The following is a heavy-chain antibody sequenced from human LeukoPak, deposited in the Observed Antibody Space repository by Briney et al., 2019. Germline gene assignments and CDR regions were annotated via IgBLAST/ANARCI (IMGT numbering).Heavy chain of an antibody. V-gene: IGHV3-21*01. CDR3: ATDWGSCTNGVCDVVSGRGRDY. CDR1: GFTFSGYT. Sequence: PGGSLRLSCTVSGFTFSGYTMNWVRQAPGKGLEWVSSITSSGSYMYYADSVKGRFTISRDNAKNSLYLLMDSLRAEDTAVYYCATDWGSCTNGVCDVVSGRGRDYWGQGTLVTVSS. CDR2: ITSSGSYM. J-gene: IGHJ4*02. D-gene: IGHD2-8*01.